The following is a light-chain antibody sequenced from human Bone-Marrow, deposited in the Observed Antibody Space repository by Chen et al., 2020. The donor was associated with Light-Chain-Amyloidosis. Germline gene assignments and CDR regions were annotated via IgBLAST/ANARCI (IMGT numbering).Light chain of an antibody. CDR2: RDT. V-gene: IGLV3-25*03. Sequence: SYELTQPPSVSVSPGQTARITCSGDDLPTKYAYWYQQKPGQAPVLVIHRDTERPSGISERFSGSSSGATATLTISGVQAEDEAYYHCQSADSSGTYEVIFGGGTTLPVL. CDR3: QSADSSGTYEVI. J-gene: IGLJ2*01. CDR1: DLPTKY.